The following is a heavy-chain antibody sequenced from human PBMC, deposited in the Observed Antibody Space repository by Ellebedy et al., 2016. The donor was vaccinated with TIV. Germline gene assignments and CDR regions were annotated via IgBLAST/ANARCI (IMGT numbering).Heavy chain of an antibody. CDR1: GFRFRTYK. CDR2: INQDGSDS. Sequence: GGSLRLXXGASGFRFRTYKMTWVRQAPGRGLEWVANINQDGSDSFYVDSVKGRFTISRDNAKNSMYLQLNSLRAEDTAVYYCARDNTGLDYWGQGTLVTVSS. CDR3: ARDNTGLDY. D-gene: IGHD2-8*02. V-gene: IGHV3-7*01. J-gene: IGHJ4*02.